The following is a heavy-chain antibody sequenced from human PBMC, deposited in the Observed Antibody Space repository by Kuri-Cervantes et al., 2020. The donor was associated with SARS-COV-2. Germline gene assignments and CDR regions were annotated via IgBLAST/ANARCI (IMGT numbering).Heavy chain of an antibody. CDR2: IKSKTDGGTT. D-gene: IGHD6-19*01. V-gene: IGHV3-15*01. J-gene: IGHJ5*02. CDR3: TTEDSSGRYNWFDP. Sequence: GGSLRLSCAASGFTFSNAWMSWVRQAPGKGLEWVGRIKSKTDGGTTDYAAPVKGRFTISRDDSKNTLYLQMNSLKTEDTAVYYCTTEDSSGRYNWFDPWGQGTLVTVSS. CDR1: GFTFSNAW.